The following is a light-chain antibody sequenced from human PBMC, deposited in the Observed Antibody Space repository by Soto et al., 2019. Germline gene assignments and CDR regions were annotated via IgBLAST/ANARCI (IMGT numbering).Light chain of an antibody. J-gene: IGLJ2*01. V-gene: IGLV2-23*02. CDR2: EVN. CDR1: SSDVGSYDL. Sequence: QSALTQPASVSGSPGQSITISCTGTSSDVGSYDLVSWYQQHTGKAPKLMIYEVNKRPSGVFNRFSGSKSGNTASLTISGLQAEDEGDYYCCSYAGSSTQIFGGGTKVTVL. CDR3: CSYAGSSTQI.